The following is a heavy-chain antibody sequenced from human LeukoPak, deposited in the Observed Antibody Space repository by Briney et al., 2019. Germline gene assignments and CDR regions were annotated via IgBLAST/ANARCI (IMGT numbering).Heavy chain of an antibody. CDR1: GGSISSSSYY. J-gene: IGHJ4*02. D-gene: IGHD4-17*01. V-gene: IGHV4-39*07. CDR2: INHSGST. CDR3: ARGDGDRFDY. Sequence: SETLSLTCTVSGGSISSSSYYWGWIRQPPGKGLEWIGEINHSGSTNYNPSLKSRVTISVDTSKNQFSLKLSSVTAADTAVYYCARGDGDRFDYWGQGTLVTVSS.